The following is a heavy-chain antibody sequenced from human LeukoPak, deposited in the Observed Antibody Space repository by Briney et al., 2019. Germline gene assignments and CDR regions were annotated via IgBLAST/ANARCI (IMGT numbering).Heavy chain of an antibody. CDR3: ARGVVVPAARPYYFDY. CDR2: ISGSGGST. CDR1: GFTFSSYA. Sequence: GGSLRLSCAASGFTFSSYAMSWVRQAPGKGLEWVSAISGSGGSTYYADSVKGRFTISRDNSKNTLYLQMNSLRAEDTAVYYCARGVVVPAARPYYFDYWGQGTLVTVPS. V-gene: IGHV3-23*01. J-gene: IGHJ4*02. D-gene: IGHD2-2*02.